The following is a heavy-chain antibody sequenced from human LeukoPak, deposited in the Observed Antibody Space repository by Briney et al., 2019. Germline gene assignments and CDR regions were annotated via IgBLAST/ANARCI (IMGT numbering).Heavy chain of an antibody. CDR2: IYHSGST. CDR3: ARDGGGVPAAIVFGWFDP. V-gene: IGHV4-30-2*01. Sequence: SQTLSLTCAVSGGSISSGGYSWSWIRQPPGKGLEWIGYIYHSGSTYYNPSLKSRVTISVDRSKNQFSLKLSSVTAADTAVYYCARDGGGVPAAIVFGWFDPWGQGTLVTVSS. CDR1: GGSISSGGYS. D-gene: IGHD2-2*02. J-gene: IGHJ5*02.